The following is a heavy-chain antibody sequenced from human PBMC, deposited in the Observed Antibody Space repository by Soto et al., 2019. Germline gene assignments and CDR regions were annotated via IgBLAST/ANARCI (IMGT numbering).Heavy chain of an antibody. CDR2: VYSSGAT. CDR1: GDSVSNYY. V-gene: IGHV4-4*07. CDR3: TKGPNWNYYYYGVDV. D-gene: IGHD1-20*01. J-gene: IGHJ6*02. Sequence: SETLSLTCTVSGDSVSNYYWSWIRQPAGRALEWIGRVYSSGATNYNPSLNGRVTMSVDTSRNQFSLRLSSVTAADTAIYYCTKGPNWNYYYYGVDVWGQGTAVTVSS.